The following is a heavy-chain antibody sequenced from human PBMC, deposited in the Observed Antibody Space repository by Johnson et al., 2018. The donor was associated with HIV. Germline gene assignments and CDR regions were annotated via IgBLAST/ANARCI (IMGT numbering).Heavy chain of an antibody. CDR2: ISYDGSNQ. CDR1: GFTFSSYG. V-gene: IGHV3-30*18. D-gene: IGHD6-19*01. J-gene: IGHJ3*02. CDR3: AKGGAAVAVAFDI. Sequence: VQLVESGGGVVQPGRSLRLSCAASGFTFSSYGMHWVRQAPAKGLEWVAVISYDGSNQYYADSVKGRFIISRDTSKNTLYLQMNSLRAEDTAVYYCAKGGAAVAVAFDIWGQGTMVTVSS.